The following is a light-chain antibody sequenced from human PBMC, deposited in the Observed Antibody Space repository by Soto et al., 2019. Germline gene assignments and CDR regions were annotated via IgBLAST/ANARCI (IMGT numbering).Light chain of an antibody. CDR2: RAF. V-gene: IGKV3-15*01. Sequence: EIVLTQSPGTLSLSPGERATLSCRASQSVSIYLAWYQQTPGQSPRLLIYRAFTRDTGIPARFSGSGFGTDFTLTISSLQSEDFAVYYCQQYNNWPLTFGGGTKVDIK. J-gene: IGKJ4*01. CDR3: QQYNNWPLT. CDR1: QSVSIY.